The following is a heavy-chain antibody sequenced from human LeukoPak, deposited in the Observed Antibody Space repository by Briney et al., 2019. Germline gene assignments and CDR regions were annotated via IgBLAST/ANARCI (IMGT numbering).Heavy chain of an antibody. D-gene: IGHD3-22*01. J-gene: IGHJ4*02. CDR1: GFTFSSYA. V-gene: IGHV3-23*01. Sequence: GGSLRLSCAASGFTFSSYAMSWVRQAPGKGLEWVSAISGSGGSTYYADSVKGRFTISRDNAKNSLYLQMNSLRAEDTALYYCAKDYDSSGYYFFDYWGQGTLVTVSS. CDR3: AKDYDSSGYYFFDY. CDR2: ISGSGGST.